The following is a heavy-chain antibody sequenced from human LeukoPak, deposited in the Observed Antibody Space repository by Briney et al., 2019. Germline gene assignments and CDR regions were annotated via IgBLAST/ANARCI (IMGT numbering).Heavy chain of an antibody. D-gene: IGHD3-3*01. V-gene: IGHV3-74*01. Sequence: QSGGSLRPSCAASGFTFSSYWMHWVRQAPGKGLVWVSHINSDVSSTNYADSVKGRFTISRDNAKNTLYLQMNSLRAEDTAVYYCASGRWSDYLDYWGQGTLVTVSS. CDR1: GFTFSSYW. J-gene: IGHJ4*02. CDR2: INSDVSST. CDR3: ASGRWSDYLDY.